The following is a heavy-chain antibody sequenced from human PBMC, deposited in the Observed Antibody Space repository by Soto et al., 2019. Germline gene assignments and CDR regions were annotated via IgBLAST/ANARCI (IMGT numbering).Heavy chain of an antibody. CDR2: IIPIFGTA. V-gene: IGHV1-69*13. D-gene: IGHD6-19*01. J-gene: IGHJ3*02. Sequence: GASVKVSCKASGGTFSSYAISWVRQAPGQGLEWMGGIIPIFGTASYAQKFQGRVTITADESTSTAYMELSSLRSEDTAVYYCARKWLVDTDAFDIWGQGTMVTVSS. CDR1: GGTFSSYA. CDR3: ARKWLVDTDAFDI.